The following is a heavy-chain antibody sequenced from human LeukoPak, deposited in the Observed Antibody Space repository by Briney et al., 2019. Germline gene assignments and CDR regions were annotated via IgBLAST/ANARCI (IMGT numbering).Heavy chain of an antibody. Sequence: QPGGSLSLFCAPSGFTFSPYPMNGVRQAPGKGLEWVTYNDGGSDTIHYADSVKGRFTISKDNAKNSLYLQMNSLRAEDTAVYYCARDLGRDRYLDSWGQGTLVTVSS. CDR2: NDGGSDTI. J-gene: IGHJ4*02. V-gene: IGHV3-48*04. CDR3: ARDLGRDRYLDS. D-gene: IGHD5-24*01. CDR1: GFTFSPYP.